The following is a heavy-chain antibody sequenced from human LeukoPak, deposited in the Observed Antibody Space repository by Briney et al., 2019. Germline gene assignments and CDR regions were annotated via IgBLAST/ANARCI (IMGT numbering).Heavy chain of an antibody. CDR1: GXXXXSHG. CDR2: IWYDGSRT. CDR3: AKDLSYGSLWFDP. V-gene: IGHV3-33*06. D-gene: IGHD3-10*01. J-gene: IGHJ5*02. Sequence: SCAXXGXXXXSHGMQWVRQAPGKGLEWGALIWYDGSRTNYVDSVMGRFTISRDSSKNTLYLQMDNLRVEDTAVYFCAKDLSYGSLWFDPWGQGTLVTVSS.